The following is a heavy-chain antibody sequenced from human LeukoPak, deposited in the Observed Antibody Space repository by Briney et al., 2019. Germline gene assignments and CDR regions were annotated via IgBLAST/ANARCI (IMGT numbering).Heavy chain of an antibody. CDR3: ARDPGVVAFHYFDF. CDR1: GFTFSSHA. J-gene: IGHJ4*02. CDR2: IGGLGGST. V-gene: IGHV3-23*01. D-gene: IGHD3-3*01. Sequence: GGSLRLSCEASGFTFSSHAMAWVRQAPGKGLEWVSAIGGLGGSTYYADSVKGRFTISRDNSKNTVYLEMNSLRAEDTALYYGARDPGVVAFHYFDFWGQGILVTVSS.